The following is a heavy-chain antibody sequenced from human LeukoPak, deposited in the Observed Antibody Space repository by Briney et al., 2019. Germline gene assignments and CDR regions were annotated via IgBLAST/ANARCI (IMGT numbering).Heavy chain of an antibody. CDR3: AREYGDFDY. D-gene: IGHD4-17*01. CDR2: IYTSGST. Sequence: SETLSLTCTVSGGSISSYYWSWLRQPAGKGLEWSGRIYTSGSTNYNPSLKSRVTMSVDTSKNQFSLKLNSVTAADTAVYYCAREYGDFDYWGQGTLVTVSS. J-gene: IGHJ4*02. V-gene: IGHV4-4*07. CDR1: GGSISSYY.